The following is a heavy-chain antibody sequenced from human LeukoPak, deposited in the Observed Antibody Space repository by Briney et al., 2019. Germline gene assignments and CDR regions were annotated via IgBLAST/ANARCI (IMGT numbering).Heavy chain of an antibody. CDR1: VFTFSRYD. J-gene: IGHJ2*01. D-gene: IGHD2-15*01. CDR3: VREFCGSRAACAGGLYYDI. V-gene: IGHV3-13*01. Sequence: GGSLRLSRAPSVFTFSRYDFHGVAQAPGKGWKGGSAIGFTYDTYYADSVKCRLITSRENAANSFYLQMQTLRAGETALYYCVREFCGSRAACAGGLYYDIWGRGTLVTVSS. CDR2: IGFTYDT.